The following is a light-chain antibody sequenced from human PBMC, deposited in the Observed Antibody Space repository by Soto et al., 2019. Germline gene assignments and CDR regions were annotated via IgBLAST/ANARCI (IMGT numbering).Light chain of an antibody. Sequence: EILMTQSPATLSVSPGDSATLSCRASRSVDTDLAWYQQKPGQAPRLLVFATSARATGVPDRFRGSRSGTGFTLTISSLQPEDSATYYCHQYYNRPPWTFGQGTKVDI. CDR2: ATS. CDR3: HQYYNRPPWT. CDR1: RSVDTD. J-gene: IGKJ1*01. V-gene: IGKV3-15*01.